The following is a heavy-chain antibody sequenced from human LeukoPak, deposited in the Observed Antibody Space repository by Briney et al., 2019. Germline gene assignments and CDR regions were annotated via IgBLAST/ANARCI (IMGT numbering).Heavy chain of an antibody. CDR3: ARDHAYAFDI. CDR1: GFTFSSYG. CDR2: TSGSGGST. V-gene: IGHV3-23*01. Sequence: GGSLRLSCAASGFTFSSYGMSWVRQAPGKGLEWVSATSGSGGSTYYADSVKGRFTISRDNSKNTLYLQMNSLRAEDTAVYYCARDHAYAFDIWGQGTLVTVSS. D-gene: IGHD2-2*01. J-gene: IGHJ3*02.